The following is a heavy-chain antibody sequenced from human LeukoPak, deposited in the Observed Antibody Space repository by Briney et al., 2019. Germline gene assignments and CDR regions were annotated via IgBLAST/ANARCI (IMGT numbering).Heavy chain of an antibody. CDR1: GFTLKTYA. V-gene: IGHV3-74*01. Sequence: PGGSLRLSCAASGFTLKTYAMSWVRQAPGKGLVWVSRINSDGSSTSYADSVKGRFTISRDNAKNTLYLQMNSLRAEDTAVYYCVLQRLDPWGQGTLVTVSS. CDR2: INSDGSST. CDR3: VLQRLDP. D-gene: IGHD3-3*01. J-gene: IGHJ5*02.